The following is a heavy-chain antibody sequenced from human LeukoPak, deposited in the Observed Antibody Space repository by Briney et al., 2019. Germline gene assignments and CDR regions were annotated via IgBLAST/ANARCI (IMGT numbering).Heavy chain of an antibody. Sequence: SETLSLTCTVSGGSISSYYWSWIRQPPGKGLDWIGYIFYSGNTNYNPSLKSRVTISVDTSKNQFSLKLSSVTAADTAVYYCARAHSGTSLVEYWGQGTLVTVSS. CDR3: ARAHSGTSLVEY. V-gene: IGHV4-59*13. CDR2: IFYSGNT. J-gene: IGHJ4*02. CDR1: GGSISSYY. D-gene: IGHD1-26*01.